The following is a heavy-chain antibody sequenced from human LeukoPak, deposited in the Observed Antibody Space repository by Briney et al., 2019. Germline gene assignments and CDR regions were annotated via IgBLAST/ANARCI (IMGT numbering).Heavy chain of an antibody. Sequence: GASVKVSCKASGYTFTSYGISWVRQAPGQGLEWMGWISAYNGNTNYAQKLQGRVTMTTDTSTSTAYMELRSLRSDDTAVYYCARAVTPDSVGATPFDYWGQGTLVTVSS. CDR1: GYTFTSYG. J-gene: IGHJ4*02. D-gene: IGHD1-26*01. CDR2: ISAYNGNT. CDR3: ARAVTPDSVGATPFDY. V-gene: IGHV1-18*01.